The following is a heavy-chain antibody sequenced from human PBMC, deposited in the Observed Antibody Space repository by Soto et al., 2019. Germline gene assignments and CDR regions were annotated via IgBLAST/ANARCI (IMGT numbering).Heavy chain of an antibody. CDR2: ITDNGGST. CDR3: ANEVYGAARGGMEV. D-gene: IGHD3-10*01. CDR1: GFTFRNNV. Sequence: EVQLVESGGGLVQPGGSLRLSCAASGFTFRNNVMNWVRQAPGRGLEWVSAITDNGGSTYYADSVKGRCTISRDNSKNTLYLQMNSLRAEDTAVYYGANEVYGAARGGMEVWGQGTTVTVSS. J-gene: IGHJ6*02. V-gene: IGHV3-23*04.